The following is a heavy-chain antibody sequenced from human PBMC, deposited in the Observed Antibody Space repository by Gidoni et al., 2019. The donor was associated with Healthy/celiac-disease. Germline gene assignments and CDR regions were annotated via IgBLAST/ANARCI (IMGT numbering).Heavy chain of an antibody. Sequence: EVQLVESGGGLVQPGRSLRLSCAASGFTFDDYAMHWVRQAPGKGLEWVVGISWNSGSIGYADSVKGRFTISRDNAKNSLYLQMNSLRAEDTALYYCAKGRDRDYYYYMDVWGKGTTVTVSS. V-gene: IGHV3-9*01. CDR2: ISWNSGSI. CDR1: GFTFDDYA. J-gene: IGHJ6*03. D-gene: IGHD3-22*01. CDR3: AKGRDRDYYYYMDV.